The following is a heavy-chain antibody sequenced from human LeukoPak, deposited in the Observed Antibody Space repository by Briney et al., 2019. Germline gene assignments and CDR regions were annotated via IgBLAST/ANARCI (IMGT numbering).Heavy chain of an antibody. V-gene: IGHV4-34*01. CDR2: INHSGST. CDR1: GGSFSGYY. CDR3: ARRRQPYYYYMDV. J-gene: IGHJ6*03. D-gene: IGHD6-13*01. Sequence: SETLSLTCAVSGGSFSGYYWSWIRQPPGKGLEWIGEINHSGSTNYNPSLKSRVTISVDTSKNQFSLKLSSVTAADTAVYYCARRRQPYYYYMDVWGKGTTVTVSS.